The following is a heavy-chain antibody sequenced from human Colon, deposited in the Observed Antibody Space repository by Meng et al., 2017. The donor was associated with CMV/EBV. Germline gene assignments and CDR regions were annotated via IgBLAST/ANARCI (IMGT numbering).Heavy chain of an antibody. V-gene: IGHV2-5*01. D-gene: IGHD6-25*01. CDR1: LSLDTTRWT. CDR2: LFWNGDM. Sequence: LSLDTTRWTVGWIRQHPGKPLEWLALLFWNGDMRYNPSLKTRHTIAKGSSKNQVLLTMTDMDPADTATYYCEKRRGQLSGYDYWGQGLRVTVSS. CDR3: EKRRGQLSGYDY. J-gene: IGHJ4*02.